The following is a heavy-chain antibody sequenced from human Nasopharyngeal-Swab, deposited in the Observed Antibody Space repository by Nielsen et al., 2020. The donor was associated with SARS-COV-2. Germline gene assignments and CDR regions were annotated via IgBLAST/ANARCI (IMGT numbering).Heavy chain of an antibody. CDR2: INPSGGST. D-gene: IGHD2-15*01. J-gene: IGHJ4*02. V-gene: IGHV1-46*01. Sequence: WVRQAPGQGLEWMGIINPSGGSTSYAQKFQGRVTMTRDTSTSTVYMELSSPRSEDTAVYYCARDKHPRDCSGGSCYLLDYWGQGTLVTVSS. CDR3: ARDKHPRDCSGGSCYLLDY.